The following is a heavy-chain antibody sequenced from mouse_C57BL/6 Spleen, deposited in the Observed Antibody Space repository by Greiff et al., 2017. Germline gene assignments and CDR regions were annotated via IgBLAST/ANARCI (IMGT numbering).Heavy chain of an antibody. CDR2: LNPNYGTT. Sequence: EVQLQQSGPELVKPGASVKISCKASGYSFTDYNMNWVKQSNGKSLEWIGELNPNYGTTSYNQKFKGKATLTVDQSSSTADMQLNSLTSEDSAVYYCAGGYYSNLAWFADWGQETLVTVSA. J-gene: IGHJ3*01. CDR3: AGGYYSNLAWFAD. D-gene: IGHD2-5*01. CDR1: GYSFTDYN. V-gene: IGHV1-39*01.